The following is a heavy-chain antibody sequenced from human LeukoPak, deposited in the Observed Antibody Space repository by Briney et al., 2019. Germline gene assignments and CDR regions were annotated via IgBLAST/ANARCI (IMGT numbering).Heavy chain of an antibody. Sequence: GRSLRLSCTASGFTFGDYAMSWVRQAPGKGLEWVGFIRSKAYGGTTEYAASVKGRFTISRDDSKSIAYLQMNSLKTEDTAVYNCTRGLGFLEWPDAFDIWGQGTMVTVSS. CDR2: IRSKAYGGTT. J-gene: IGHJ3*02. CDR3: TRGLGFLEWPDAFDI. V-gene: IGHV3-49*04. D-gene: IGHD3-3*01. CDR1: GFTFGDYA.